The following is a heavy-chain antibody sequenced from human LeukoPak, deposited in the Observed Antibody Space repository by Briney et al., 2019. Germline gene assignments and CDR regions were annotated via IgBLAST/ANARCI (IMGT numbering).Heavy chain of an antibody. CDR1: GYTFAAYW. J-gene: IGHJ4*02. CDR2: IYPGESDT. D-gene: IGHD3-10*01. Sequence: PGESLKISCKGSGYTFAAYWIGWVRQMPGKGLEWMGIIYPGESDTRYSPSFQGQVTISADKSISTAYLQWSSLKASDTAMYYCARIVYGYGSGSYYFDYWGQGTLVTVSS. CDR3: ARIVYGYGSGSYYFDY. V-gene: IGHV5-51*03.